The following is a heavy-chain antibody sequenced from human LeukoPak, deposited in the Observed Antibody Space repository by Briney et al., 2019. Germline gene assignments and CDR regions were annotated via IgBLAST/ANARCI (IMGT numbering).Heavy chain of an antibody. CDR3: ARDRIAARPSEFDY. V-gene: IGHV1-18*01. CDR1: GYSFTSYG. J-gene: IGHJ4*02. D-gene: IGHD6-6*01. Sequence: GASVKVSCKASGYSFTSYGISWVRQALGQGLEWMGWISAYNGNTNYAQKLQGRVTMTTDTSTSTAYMELRSLRSDDTAVYYCARDRIAARPSEFDYWGQGTLVTVSS. CDR2: ISAYNGNT.